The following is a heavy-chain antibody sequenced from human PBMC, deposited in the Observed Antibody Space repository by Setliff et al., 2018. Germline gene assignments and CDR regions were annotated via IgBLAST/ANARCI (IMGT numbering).Heavy chain of an antibody. CDR3: ARSAGYSSSWYNYYYGMDV. CDR1: GYSISSGYY. Sequence: SETLSLTCAVSGYSISSGYYWGWIRQPPGKGLEWIGSIYHSGSTYYNPSLKSRVTISVDTSKNQFSLKLSSVTAVDTAVYYCARSAGYSSSWYNYYYGMDVWGQGTTVTVSS. D-gene: IGHD6-13*01. J-gene: IGHJ6*02. V-gene: IGHV4-38-2*01. CDR2: IYHSGST.